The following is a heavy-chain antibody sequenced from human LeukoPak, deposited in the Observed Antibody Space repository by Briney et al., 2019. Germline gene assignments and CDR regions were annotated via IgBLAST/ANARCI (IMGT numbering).Heavy chain of an antibody. CDR2: TYWDDDK. J-gene: IGHJ3*01. D-gene: IGHD3-10*01. CDR3: AHSLTNTMVRGTSLGGFDL. Sequence: SGPTLVKPTQTLTLTCTFSGFSLSTRGVGVGWIRQPPGMALELLALTYWDDDKRYSPSLKSRLTITNDTSKNQVVLTMTNMDPVDTATYYCAHSLTNTMVRGTSLGGFDLWGQGTMVTVSS. V-gene: IGHV2-5*02. CDR1: GFSLSTRGVG.